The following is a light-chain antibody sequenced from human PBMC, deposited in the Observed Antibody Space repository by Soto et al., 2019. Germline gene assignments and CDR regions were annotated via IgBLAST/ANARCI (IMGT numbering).Light chain of an antibody. V-gene: IGLV2-8*01. CDR1: SSDVGGYNF. CDR2: EVS. Sequence: QSVLTQPPSASGSPGQSVTISCTGTSSDVGGYNFVSWYQQHPGTAPKLIIYEVSKRPSGVPERFSGSKSGTSASLAITGLQAEDEADYYCQAYDYSLTAFVFGGGTKLTVL. CDR3: QAYDYSLTAFV. J-gene: IGLJ3*02.